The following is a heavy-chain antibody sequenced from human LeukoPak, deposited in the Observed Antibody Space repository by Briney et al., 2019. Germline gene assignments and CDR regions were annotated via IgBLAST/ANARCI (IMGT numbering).Heavy chain of an antibody. J-gene: IGHJ4*02. CDR1: GYTFTSYG. V-gene: IGHV1-18*01. D-gene: IGHD2-2*02. Sequence: ASVKVSCKASGYTFTSYGISWVRQAPGQGLEWMGWISAYNGNTNYAQKLQGRVTMTTDTSTSTAYMELRSLRSDDTAVYYCARDLLRAFCSSTSCHTAPRFDYWGQGTLVTVSS. CDR2: ISAYNGNT. CDR3: ARDLLRAFCSSTSCHTAPRFDY.